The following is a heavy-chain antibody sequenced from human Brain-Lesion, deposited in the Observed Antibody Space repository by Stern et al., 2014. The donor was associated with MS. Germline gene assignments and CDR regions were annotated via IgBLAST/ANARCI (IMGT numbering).Heavy chain of an antibody. D-gene: IGHD2-2*01. CDR3: AGAIGKYELLEAFDM. J-gene: IGHJ3*02. V-gene: IGHV4-30-4*01. CDR1: GASIGGGDYH. Sequence: VQLVESGPGLVKPSQTLPLTCTVSGASIGGGDYHWSLVPPPPGQGPGWVGHIYYSGTTYYKASLKSRVTISLDTSKNQFSLNLSSVTAADTAVYYCAGAIGKYELLEAFDMWGQGTKVTVSS. CDR2: IYYSGTT.